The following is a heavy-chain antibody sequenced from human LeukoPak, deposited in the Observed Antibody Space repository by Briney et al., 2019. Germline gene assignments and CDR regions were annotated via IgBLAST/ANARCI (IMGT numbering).Heavy chain of an antibody. CDR2: IASDGSST. J-gene: IGHJ4*02. CDR3: ARGRPHGNDY. Sequence: GGSLRLSCAASGFIFTNYFMSWVRQAPGKGLVWVSRIASDGSSTTYADSVKGRFSISRDNAKNTLYLQMSSLRVEDTAVYYCARGRPHGNDYWGQGTLVTVSS. D-gene: IGHD4-23*01. CDR1: GFIFTNYF. V-gene: IGHV3-74*01.